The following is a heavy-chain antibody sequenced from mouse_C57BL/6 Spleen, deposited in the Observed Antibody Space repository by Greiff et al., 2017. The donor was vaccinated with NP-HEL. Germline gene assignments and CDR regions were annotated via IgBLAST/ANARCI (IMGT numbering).Heavy chain of an antibody. J-gene: IGHJ1*03. CDR1: GYTFTSYW. V-gene: IGHV1-53*01. Sequence: QVQLKQPGTELVKPGASVKLSCKASGYTFTSYWMHWVKQRPGQGLEWIGNINPSNGGTNYNEKFKSKATLTVDKSSSTAYMQLSSLTSEDSAVYYCARGVYYYGSSYEYFDVWGTGTTVTVSS. CDR3: ARGVYYYGSSYEYFDV. CDR2: INPSNGGT. D-gene: IGHD1-1*01.